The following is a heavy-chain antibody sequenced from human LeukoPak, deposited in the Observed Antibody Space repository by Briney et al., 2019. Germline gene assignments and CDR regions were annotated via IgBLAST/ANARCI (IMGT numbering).Heavy chain of an antibody. CDR1: GFTFSSYS. J-gene: IGHJ4*02. V-gene: IGHV3-48*01. Sequence: GGSLRLSCAASGFTFSSYSMNWVRQAPGKGLEWVSYISSSSSTIYYADSVKGRFTISRDNAKNSLCLQMNSLRAEDTAVYYCARGLKLGYCSGGSCYSDFDFWGQGTLVTVSS. CDR2: ISSSSSTI. D-gene: IGHD2-15*01. CDR3: ARGLKLGYCSGGSCYSDFDF.